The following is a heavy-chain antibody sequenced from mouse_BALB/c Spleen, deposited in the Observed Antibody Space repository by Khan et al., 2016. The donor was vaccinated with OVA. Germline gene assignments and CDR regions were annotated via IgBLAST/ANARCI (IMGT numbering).Heavy chain of an antibody. CDR1: GYTFTDYW. CDR2: IDTSDSYT. D-gene: IGHD2-4*01. V-gene: IGHV1-69*01. CDR3: GRDGGLRRFAY. J-gene: IGHJ3*01. Sequence: QVQLQQPGAELVMPGASVKMSCKASGYTFTDYWMHWVKQRPGQGLEWIGAIDTSDSYTSYNQKFKGKATLTVDESSSTAYMQLSSLTSEDSAVYYCGRDGGLRRFAYWGQGTLVTVSA.